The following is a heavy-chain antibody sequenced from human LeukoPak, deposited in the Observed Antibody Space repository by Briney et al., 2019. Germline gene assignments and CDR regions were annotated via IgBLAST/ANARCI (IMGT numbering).Heavy chain of an antibody. CDR2: ISGSGGST. V-gene: IGHV3-23*01. CDR1: GFTFSTYW. D-gene: IGHD3-22*01. Sequence: GGSLRLSCAASGFTFSTYWMHWVRQAPGKGLEWVSAISGSGGSTYYADSVKGRFNISRDNSKNTLYLQMNSLRAEDTAVYYCAKIAMLDYYDSSGHYYWGQYYFDYWGQGTLVTVSS. J-gene: IGHJ4*02. CDR3: AKIAMLDYYDSSGHYYWGQYYFDY.